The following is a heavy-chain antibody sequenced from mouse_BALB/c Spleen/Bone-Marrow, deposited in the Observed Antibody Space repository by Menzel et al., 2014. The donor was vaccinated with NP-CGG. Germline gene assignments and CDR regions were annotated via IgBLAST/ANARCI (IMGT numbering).Heavy chain of an antibody. CDR3: STTLITTADY. J-gene: IGHJ2*01. V-gene: IGHV1-4*01. CDR1: GYTFTSYT. D-gene: IGHD2-4*01. CDR2: INPTIDYT. Sequence: QVQLKESGAELARPGASVKMSCKASGYTFTSYTMHWVKQRPGQGLEWIGYINPTIDYTNYNQKFKDKATLTADKSSSTAYMQLSSLTSEDSAVYYCSTTLITTADYWGQGTTLSVSS.